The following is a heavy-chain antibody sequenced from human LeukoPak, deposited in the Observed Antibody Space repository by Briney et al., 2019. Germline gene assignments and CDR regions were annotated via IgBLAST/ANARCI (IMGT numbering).Heavy chain of an antibody. V-gene: IGHV5-51*01. CDR2: IYLGDSDT. D-gene: IGHD6-13*01. Sequence: GESLKISCKDSGYSFTNYWIGWVRQMPGEGLEWMGIIYLGDSDTRYSPSFQGQVTISADKSISTAYLQWSSLKASDTAMYYCATSRSSSSRNPFDYWGQGTLVTVSS. CDR3: ATSRSSSSRNPFDY. CDR1: GYSFTNYW. J-gene: IGHJ4*02.